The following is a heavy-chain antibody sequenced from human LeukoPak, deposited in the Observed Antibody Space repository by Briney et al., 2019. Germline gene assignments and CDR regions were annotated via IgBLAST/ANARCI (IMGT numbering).Heavy chain of an antibody. D-gene: IGHD1-1*01. V-gene: IGHV3-21*01. CDR2: ISSSSSYM. CDR3: ARDPSGRWNDAFDI. J-gene: IGHJ3*02. Sequence: PGGSLRLSCAAPGFTFSSYSMNWVRQAPGKGLEWVSSISSSSSYMYYADSVKGRFTISRDNAKNSLYLQMNSLRAEDTAVYYCARDPSGRWNDAFDIWGQGTMVTVSS. CDR1: GFTFSSYS.